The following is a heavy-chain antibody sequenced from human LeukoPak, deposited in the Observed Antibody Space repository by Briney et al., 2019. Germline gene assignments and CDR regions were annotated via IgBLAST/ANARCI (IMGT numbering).Heavy chain of an antibody. V-gene: IGHV1-46*01. D-gene: IGHD4-17*01. CDR2: IHPSGGNT. CDR3: ATHTVTYDGKYFDH. J-gene: IGHJ4*02. CDR1: GYSFTSCY. Sequence: ASVKVSCKASGYSFTSCYMHWVRQAPGQGLEWMGIIHPSGGNTSYAQRFQGRVTMTRDTATSTVYMELSSLRSEDTAVYYCATHTVTYDGKYFDHWGQGTLVTVSS.